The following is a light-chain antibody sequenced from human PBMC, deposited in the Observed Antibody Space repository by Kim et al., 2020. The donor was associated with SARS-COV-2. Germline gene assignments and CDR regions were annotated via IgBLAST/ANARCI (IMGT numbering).Light chain of an antibody. V-gene: IGLV6-57*04. CDR3: QSYNRDNVL. J-gene: IGLJ2*01. CDR1: SGSIDDNY. Sequence: NFMLTQPHSVSESPGKTVTISCTRSSGSIDDNYVQWYQQRPGGVPTTVIYEDDQRPSGVSDRFSGSIDNSSNSASLTISGLMTEDEADYYCQSYNRDNVLFGGGTKLTVL. CDR2: EDD.